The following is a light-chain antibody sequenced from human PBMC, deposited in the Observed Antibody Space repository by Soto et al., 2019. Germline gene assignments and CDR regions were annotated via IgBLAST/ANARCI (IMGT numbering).Light chain of an antibody. V-gene: IGKV3-20*01. CDR1: QIVTFNY. J-gene: IGKJ5*01. Sequence: IVLTHSPCTLSLSPLQVATLSCMSSQIVTFNYLAWYQQKPCQAPRLLMSGESSRATGTPDRFSGSGSGTDFILTISRLEPEDFAVYYCQQYGTSPPTFGQGTRLEIK. CDR2: GES. CDR3: QQYGTSPPT.